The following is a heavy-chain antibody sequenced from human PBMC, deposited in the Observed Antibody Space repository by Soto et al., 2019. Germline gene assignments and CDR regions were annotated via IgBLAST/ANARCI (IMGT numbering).Heavy chain of an antibody. V-gene: IGHV4-34*01. D-gene: IGHD5-12*01. CDR2: VKDGGHT. CDR1: GGSLSGYY. J-gene: IGHJ4*02. Sequence: QVQLQQWGAGLLKPSETLSLNCAVTGGSLSGYYWSWIRQAPGKGLEWIGEVKDGGHTNYSPSLRGRVTISSDTSNNQCSLRLNSVTAADTGVYYCARGQEGVVATHWDQGSLVTVSS. CDR3: ARGQEGVVATH.